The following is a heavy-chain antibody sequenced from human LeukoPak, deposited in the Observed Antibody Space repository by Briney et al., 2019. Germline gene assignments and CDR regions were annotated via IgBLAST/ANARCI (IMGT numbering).Heavy chain of an antibody. Sequence: PGGSLRLSCAASGFTLSTYAMSWVRQTPGKGLEWVAATSSSDAGTYHADSVRGRFTISRDNSKNTLYLQMNSLPAEDTAIYYCAKDAGATMIIVVNYFDWWGQGTLVTVSS. CDR3: AKDAGATMIIVVNYFDW. D-gene: IGHD3-22*01. CDR1: GFTLSTYA. V-gene: IGHV3-23*01. J-gene: IGHJ4*02. CDR2: TSSSDAGT.